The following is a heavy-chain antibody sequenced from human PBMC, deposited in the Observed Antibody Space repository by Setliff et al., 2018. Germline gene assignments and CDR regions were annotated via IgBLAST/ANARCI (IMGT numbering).Heavy chain of an antibody. CDR1: DDSISSRHYY. Sequence: PSETLSLTCTVSDDSISSRHYYWSWIRQPAGKGLEWLGQIYTSWSTNYNPSLKGRATLSIDASKRQFSLKLTSVTAADRGVYYCARGRNVAARLYDSWGQGTLVTVSS. V-gene: IGHV4-61*09. J-gene: IGHJ4*02. D-gene: IGHD6-6*01. CDR3: ARGRNVAARLYDS. CDR2: IYTSWST.